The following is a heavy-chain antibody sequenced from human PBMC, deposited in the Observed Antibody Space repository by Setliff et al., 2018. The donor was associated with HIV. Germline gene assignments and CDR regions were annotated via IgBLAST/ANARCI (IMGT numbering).Heavy chain of an antibody. CDR2: IDPKNGKT. J-gene: IGHJ3*02. CDR1: GYTFTNYN. Sequence: VASVKVSCKASGYTFTNYNIHWVQQAPGKGLQWMGRIDPKNGKTIYAEKFQGRVTIIADTSIDTTYMELSSLRSEDTAIYYCAAEGNIFDIWGQGTMVTVSS. CDR3: AAEGNIFDI. V-gene: IGHV1-69-2*01.